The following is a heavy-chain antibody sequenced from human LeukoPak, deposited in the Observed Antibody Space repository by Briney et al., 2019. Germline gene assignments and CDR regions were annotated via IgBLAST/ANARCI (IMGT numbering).Heavy chain of an antibody. Sequence: GGSLRLSCAASGFTFIEYSLTWVRQAPGKGLEWVANINHDGSEKNYVDSVKGRFTISRDNAENPVYLQVNSLRAEDTAIYYCARGSGWVDYWGQGTLVTVSS. CDR3: ARGSGWVDY. CDR1: GFTFIEYS. D-gene: IGHD6-19*01. CDR2: INHDGSEK. J-gene: IGHJ4*02. V-gene: IGHV3-7*03.